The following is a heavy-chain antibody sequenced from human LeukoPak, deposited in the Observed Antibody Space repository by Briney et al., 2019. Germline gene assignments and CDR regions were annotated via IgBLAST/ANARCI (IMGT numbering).Heavy chain of an antibody. CDR2: IYYNGNT. J-gene: IGHJ6*02. CDR1: DGSINSYY. CDR3: ARGRSNYYGMDV. V-gene: IGHV4-59*01. Sequence: SETLSLTCSVSDGSINSYYWNWIRRPPGKGLEWIGYIYYNGNTNYSPSLKSRVTMSVDTSKNLFSLKVSSVAAADTAVYYCARGRSNYYGMDVWGQGTTVTVSS. D-gene: IGHD1-26*01.